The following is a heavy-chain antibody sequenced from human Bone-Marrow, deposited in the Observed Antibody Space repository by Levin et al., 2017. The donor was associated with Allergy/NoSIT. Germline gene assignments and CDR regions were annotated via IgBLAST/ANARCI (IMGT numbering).Heavy chain of an antibody. CDR1: GYTFNNYY. V-gene: IGHV1-46*02. J-gene: IGHJ4*02. CDR3: ARDPGTY. Sequence: ASVKVSCKASGYTFNNYYMNWVRQAPGQGFEWMGIIDPSGGRTSYAEKFQGRVTMTTDTSTSTVYMEVRSLKSEDTAMYYLARDPGTYWGQGTLVTVSS. CDR2: IDPSGGRT.